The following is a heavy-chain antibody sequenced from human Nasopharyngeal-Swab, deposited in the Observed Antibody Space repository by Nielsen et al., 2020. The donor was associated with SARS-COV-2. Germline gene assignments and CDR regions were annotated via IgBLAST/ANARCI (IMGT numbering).Heavy chain of an antibody. Sequence: ASVKVSCKASGYTFTSYAMHWVRQATGQRLEWMGWINAGNGNTKESQQFQGRVTITRDTSASTAYMEVSSLRSEDTAVYYCASGGYGLYYYGMDVWGQGTTVTVSS. CDR2: INAGNGNT. D-gene: IGHD3-16*01. CDR3: ASGGYGLYYYGMDV. V-gene: IGHV1-3*01. CDR1: GYTFTSYA. J-gene: IGHJ6*02.